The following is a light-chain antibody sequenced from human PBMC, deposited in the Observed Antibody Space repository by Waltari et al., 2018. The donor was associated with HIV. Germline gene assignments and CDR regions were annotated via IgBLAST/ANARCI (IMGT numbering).Light chain of an antibody. CDR1: STDSRFYQY. CDR2: DIN. J-gene: IGLJ2*01. CDR3: ASNRLDYTLI. Sequence: QSALTQPASVSGFLGQSINISCTGISTDSRFYQYVSWYQQYPGKIPSLIIFDINNPPAGVSDHCAGSRSGNSASLTFSGLQSGDEAHYYCASNRLDYTLIFGGGTKLTVL. V-gene: IGLV2-14*03.